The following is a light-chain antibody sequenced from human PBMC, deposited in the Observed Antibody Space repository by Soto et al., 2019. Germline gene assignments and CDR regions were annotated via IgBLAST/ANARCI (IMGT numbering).Light chain of an antibody. J-gene: IGLJ1*01. CDR3: SSYTSSTAYA. Sequence: QSVLTQPASVSGSPGQSITISCTGTSSDVGGYNYVSWYQLHPGKAPKLMVYEVSNRPSGVSNRFSGSKSGNTASLTTSGLQAEDEADSYCSSYTSSTAYAFGTGTKVTVL. V-gene: IGLV2-14*01. CDR2: EVS. CDR1: SSDVGGYNY.